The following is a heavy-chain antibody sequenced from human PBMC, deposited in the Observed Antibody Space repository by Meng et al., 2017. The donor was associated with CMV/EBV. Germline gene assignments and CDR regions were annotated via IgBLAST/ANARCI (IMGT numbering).Heavy chain of an antibody. CDR3: TRKICGGDCYFYYYYGMDV. V-gene: IGHV3-49*04. Sequence: GESLKISCTASGFTFGDYAMSWVRQAPGKGLEWVGFIRSKAYGGTTEYAASVEGRFTISRDDSKSIAYLQMNSLKTEDTAVYYCTRKICGGDCYFYYYYGMDVWGQGTTVTVSS. CDR2: IRSKAYGGTT. CDR1: GFTFGDYA. D-gene: IGHD2-21*01. J-gene: IGHJ6*02.